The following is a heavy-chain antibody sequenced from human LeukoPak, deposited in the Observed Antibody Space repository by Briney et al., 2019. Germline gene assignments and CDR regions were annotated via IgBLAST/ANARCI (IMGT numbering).Heavy chain of an antibody. J-gene: IGHJ4*02. CDR2: INPSGGST. V-gene: IGHV1-46*01. CDR3: ARVGGDGLGYFDY. Sequence: ASVKASCKASGYTFTSYYMHWVRQAPGQGLEWMGIINPSGGSTSYAQKFQGRVTMTRDMSTSTVYMELSSLRSEDTAVYYCARVGGDGLGYFDYWGQGTLVTVSS. D-gene: IGHD4-17*01. CDR1: GYTFTSYY.